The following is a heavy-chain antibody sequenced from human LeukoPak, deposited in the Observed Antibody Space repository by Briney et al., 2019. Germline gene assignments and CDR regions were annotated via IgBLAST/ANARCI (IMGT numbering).Heavy chain of an antibody. V-gene: IGHV1-69*13. CDR3: ASTTTIAVAGNSDY. D-gene: IGHD6-19*01. CDR2: IIPIFGTA. J-gene: IGHJ4*02. Sequence: SVKVSCKASGGTFSSYAISWVRQAPGQGLEWMGGIIPIFGTANYAQKFQGRVTITADESTSTAYMELSSLRSEDTAVYYRASTTTIAVAGNSDYWGQGTLVTVSS. CDR1: GGTFSSYA.